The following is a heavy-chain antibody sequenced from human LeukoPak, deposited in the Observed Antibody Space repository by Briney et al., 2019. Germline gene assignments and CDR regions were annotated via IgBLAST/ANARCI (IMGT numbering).Heavy chain of an antibody. CDR3: AAGGPAAAVVEGRINWLDP. CDR2: IYPGDSDT. Sequence: GESLKISCKASGYSFTNYWLGWVRQMPGKGLEWMGIIYPGDSDTRYSPSFQGQVTISADKSISTAYLQWSSLKASDTAMYYCAAGGPAAAVVEGRINWLDPWGQGTLVTVSS. CDR1: GYSFTNYW. J-gene: IGHJ5*02. D-gene: IGHD6-13*01. V-gene: IGHV5-51*01.